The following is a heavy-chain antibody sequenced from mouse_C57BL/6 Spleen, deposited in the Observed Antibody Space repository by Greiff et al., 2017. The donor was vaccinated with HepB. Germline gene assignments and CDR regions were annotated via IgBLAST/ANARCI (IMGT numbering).Heavy chain of an antibody. CDR1: GYTFTSYW. V-gene: IGHV1-53*01. D-gene: IGHD2-4*01. CDR2: INPSNGGT. J-gene: IGHJ1*03. Sequence: QVQLQQPGTELVKPGASVKLSCKASGYTFTSYWMHWVKQRPGQGLEWIGNINPSNGGTNYNEKFKSKATLTVDKSSSTAYMQLSSLTSEDSAVYYCARSGGLRRDLYWYFDVWGTGTTVTVSS. CDR3: ARSGGLRRDLYWYFDV.